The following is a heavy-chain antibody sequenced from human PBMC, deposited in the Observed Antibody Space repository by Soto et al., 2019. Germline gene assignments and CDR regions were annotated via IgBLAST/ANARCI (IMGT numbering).Heavy chain of an antibody. CDR1: GGTFSSYT. CDR2: IIPILGIA. D-gene: IGHD3-22*01. Sequence: QVQLVQSGAEVKKPGSSVKVSCKASGGTFSSYTISWVRQAPGQGLEWMGRIIPILGIANYAQKFQGRVTINGDKSTSTAYMERSSLRSEDTAVYYCAREMAYYYDSSGYFYGSFDYWGQGTLVTVSS. V-gene: IGHV1-69*08. J-gene: IGHJ4*02. CDR3: AREMAYYYDSSGYFYGSFDY.